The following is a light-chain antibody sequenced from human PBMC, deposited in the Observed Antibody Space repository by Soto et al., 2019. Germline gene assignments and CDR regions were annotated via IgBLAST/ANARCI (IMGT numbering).Light chain of an antibody. J-gene: IGKJ1*01. Sequence: DIPMTQSPSSLSASVGDRVTITCRASQSISSYLNWYQQKPGKAPKLLIYAASSLQSGVPSRFSGSGSGTDFTLTISSLQPEDFATCYCQQSYSTPKTFGQGTKVEIK. CDR3: QQSYSTPKT. CDR1: QSISSY. V-gene: IGKV1-39*01. CDR2: AAS.